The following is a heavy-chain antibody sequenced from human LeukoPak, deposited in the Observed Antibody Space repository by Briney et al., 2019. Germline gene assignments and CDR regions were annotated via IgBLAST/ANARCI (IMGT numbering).Heavy chain of an antibody. D-gene: IGHD6-6*01. J-gene: IGHJ3*02. Sequence: GASVKVSCKASGGTFSSYAISWVRQAPGQGLEWMGWISAYNGNTNYAQKLQGRVTMTTDTSTSTAYMELRSLRSDDTAVYYCARDGDYSSSSRAFDIWGQGTMVTVSS. CDR3: ARDGDYSSSSRAFDI. V-gene: IGHV1-18*01. CDR1: GGTFSSYA. CDR2: ISAYNGNT.